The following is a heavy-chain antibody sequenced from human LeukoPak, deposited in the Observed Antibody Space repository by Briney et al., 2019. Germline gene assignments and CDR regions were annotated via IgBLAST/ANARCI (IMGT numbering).Heavy chain of an antibody. CDR2: ISSSGSTI. CDR1: GLTFSDYY. V-gene: IGHV3-11*04. J-gene: IGHJ4*02. CDR3: ARDSWIAVGKLWSDFDY. D-gene: IGHD3-10*01. Sequence: GGSLRLSCAASGLTFSDYYMSWIRQAPGKGLEWVSYISSSGSTIYYADSVKGRFTISRDNAKNSLYLQMNSLRAEDTAVYYCARDSWIAVGKLWSDFDYWGQGTLVTVSS.